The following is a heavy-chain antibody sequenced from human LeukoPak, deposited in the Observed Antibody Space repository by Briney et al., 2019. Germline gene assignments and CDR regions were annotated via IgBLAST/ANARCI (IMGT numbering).Heavy chain of an antibody. J-gene: IGHJ4*02. CDR1: GGSIGSYY. CDR2: IYYSGST. Sequence: SETLSLTCTVSGGSIGSYYWSWIRQPPGKGLEWIGYIYYSGSTNYNPSLKSRVTISVDTSKNQFSLKLSSVTAADTAVYYCARTAGYSSAAFDYWGQGTLVTVSS. V-gene: IGHV4-59*01. CDR3: ARTAGYSSAAFDY. D-gene: IGHD6-19*01.